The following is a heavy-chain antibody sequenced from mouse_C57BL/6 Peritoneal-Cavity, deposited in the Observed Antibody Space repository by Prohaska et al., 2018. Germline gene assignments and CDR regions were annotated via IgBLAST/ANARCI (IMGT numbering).Heavy chain of an antibody. J-gene: IGHJ4*01. D-gene: IGHD2-4*01. V-gene: IGHV1-5*01. CDR2: IYPGNRDT. CDR1: GYTFTSYW. Sequence: EVQLQQSGTVLARPGASVKMSCKTSGYTFTSYWMHWVKQRPGQGLEWIGAIYPGNRDTSYNQKFKGKAKLTAVTSASTAYMELSSLTNEDSAVYYCTSQGYDYGYYYAMDYWGQGTSVTVSS. CDR3: TSQGYDYGYYYAMDY.